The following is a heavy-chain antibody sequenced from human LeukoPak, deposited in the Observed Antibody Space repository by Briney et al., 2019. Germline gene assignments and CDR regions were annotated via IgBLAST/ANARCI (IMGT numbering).Heavy chain of an antibody. V-gene: IGHV4-59*01. CDR3: ASDRRYYGSGAWAFDI. J-gene: IGHJ3*02. CDR2: IYYSGST. Sequence: PSETLSLTCTVSGGSISSYYWSWIRQPPGKGLEWIGYIYYSGSTNYNPSLKSRVTISVDTSKNQFSLKLSSVTAADTAMYYCASDRRYYGSGAWAFDIWGQGTMVTVSS. D-gene: IGHD3-10*01. CDR1: GGSISSYY.